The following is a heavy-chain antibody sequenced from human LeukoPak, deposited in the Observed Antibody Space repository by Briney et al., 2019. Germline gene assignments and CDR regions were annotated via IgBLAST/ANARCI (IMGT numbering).Heavy chain of an antibody. V-gene: IGHV1-69*13. Sequence: SVKVSCKAPGGTISSYAISWVRQAPGQGLEWMGGIIPIFGTANYAQKFQGRVTITADESTSTAYMELSSLRSEDTAVYYCAITYYYDSTTLYNWFDPWGQGTLVTVSS. D-gene: IGHD3-22*01. CDR3: AITYYYDSTTLYNWFDP. CDR1: GGTISSYA. CDR2: IIPIFGTA. J-gene: IGHJ5*02.